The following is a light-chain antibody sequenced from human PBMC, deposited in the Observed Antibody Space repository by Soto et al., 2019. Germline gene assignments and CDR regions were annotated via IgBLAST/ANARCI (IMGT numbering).Light chain of an antibody. V-gene: IGKV3-20*01. CDR3: QRYGSLIT. CDR2: GAS. CDR1: QSVSSSY. Sequence: EIVLTQSPGTLSLSPGERATLSCRASQSVSSSYLAWYQQKPGQAPRLLIYGASSRATGIPDRFSGSGSGTDFTLTISRLEPEDFAVYYCQRYGSLITFGQGARLEIK. J-gene: IGKJ5*01.